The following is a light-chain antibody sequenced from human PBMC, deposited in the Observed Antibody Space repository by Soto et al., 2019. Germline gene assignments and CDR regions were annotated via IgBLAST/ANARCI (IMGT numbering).Light chain of an antibody. CDR2: DVS. Sequence: QSALTQPASVSGSPGQSITISCTGTSSDVGGYNYVSWYQHHPGKAPKLIIYDVSNRPSGVSHHFSGSKSGNTASLTISGLQVEDEADYYCSSYTARSTLYVFGTGTKLTVL. CDR1: SSDVGGYNY. CDR3: SSYTARSTLYV. V-gene: IGLV2-14*03. J-gene: IGLJ1*01.